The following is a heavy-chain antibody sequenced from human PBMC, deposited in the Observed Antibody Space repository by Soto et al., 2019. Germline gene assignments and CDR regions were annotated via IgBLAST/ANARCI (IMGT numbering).Heavy chain of an antibody. CDR3: ARGGVMVRGVMINYYGMDV. J-gene: IGHJ6*02. V-gene: IGHV3-21*01. CDR1: GFTFSSYS. D-gene: IGHD3-10*01. CDR2: ISSSSSYI. Sequence: GGSLRLSCAASGFTFSSYSMNWVRQAPGKGLEWVSSISSSSSYIYYADSEKGRFTISRDNAKNSLYLQMNSLRAEDTAVYYCARGGVMVRGVMINYYGMDVWGQGTTVTVSS.